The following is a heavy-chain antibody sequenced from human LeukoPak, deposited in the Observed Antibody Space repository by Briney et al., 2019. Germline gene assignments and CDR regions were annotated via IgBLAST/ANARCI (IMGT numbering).Heavy chain of an antibody. CDR3: AKTPGYFDY. CDR2: IIGSGDTT. CDR1: GFTFSTYA. V-gene: IGHV3-23*01. J-gene: IGHJ4*02. Sequence: GGSLRLSCAAYGFTFSTYAMGWVRQAPGKGLEWVSAIIGSGDTTAYAASVKGRFTISRDNSKNTLYLQMNSLRAEDTAVYYCAKTPGYFDYWGQGTLVTVSS.